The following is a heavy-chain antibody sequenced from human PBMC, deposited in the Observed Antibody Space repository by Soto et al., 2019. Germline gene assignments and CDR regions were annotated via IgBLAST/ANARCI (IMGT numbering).Heavy chain of an antibody. J-gene: IGHJ4*02. D-gene: IGHD6-19*01. CDR2: IHRDGTT. CDR3: ASVHGCSGWHS. CDR1: GFTVSTYY. Sequence: EVQLVESEGGLVQPGGSLRLSCVGSGFTVSTYYMSWVRQAPGKGLEWVSSIHRDGTTYYAGSVKGRFIVSRDSSENTVSLQMNSLTADDTALYFCASVHGCSGWHSWGQGTVVTVSS. V-gene: IGHV3-66*01.